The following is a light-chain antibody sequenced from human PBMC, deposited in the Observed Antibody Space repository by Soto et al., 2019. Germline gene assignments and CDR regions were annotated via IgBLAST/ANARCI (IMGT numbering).Light chain of an antibody. V-gene: IGLV2-14*01. CDR1: SSDVGGYNY. CDR3: SSYTSSSTPV. J-gene: IGLJ2*01. Sequence: QSALTQPASVSGSPGQSITISCTGTSSDVGGYNYVSWYQQHPGKAPKLMIYDVSNRTSGVSNRFSGSKSGNTASLTISGLQAEDEADYNCSSYTSSSTPVFGGGTKLTVL. CDR2: DVS.